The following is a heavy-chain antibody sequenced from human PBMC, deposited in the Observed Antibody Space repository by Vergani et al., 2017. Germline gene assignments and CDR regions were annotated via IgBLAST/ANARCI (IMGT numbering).Heavy chain of an antibody. D-gene: IGHD3-22*01. CDR1: GYSFTSYW. V-gene: IGHV5-51*01. CDR3: ARGKTYYYDSSGPYFDY. J-gene: IGHJ4*02. CDR2: IYPGDSDT. Sequence: EVQLVQSGAEVKKPGESLKISCEGSGYSFTSYWIAWVRQMPGKGLEWMGIIYPGDSDTRYSPSFQGQVTISADKSISTAYLQWSSLKASDTAMYYCARGKTYYYDSSGPYFDYWGQGTLVTVSS.